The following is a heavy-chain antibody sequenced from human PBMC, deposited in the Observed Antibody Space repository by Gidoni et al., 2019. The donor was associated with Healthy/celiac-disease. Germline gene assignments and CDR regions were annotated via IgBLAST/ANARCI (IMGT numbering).Heavy chain of an antibody. V-gene: IGHV3-30*03. J-gene: IGHJ4*02. Sequence: QVQLVASVGGVVQPGRSLRLPCAASGFTFSSYGMHWVRLAPGTGLECVAVISYDGSNKYYADSVKGRVTISRDNSKNTLYLQMNSLRAEDTAVYYCAREVGSGTGLDYWGQGTLVTVSS. D-gene: IGHD2-15*01. CDR1: GFTFSSYG. CDR2: ISYDGSNK. CDR3: AREVGSGTGLDY.